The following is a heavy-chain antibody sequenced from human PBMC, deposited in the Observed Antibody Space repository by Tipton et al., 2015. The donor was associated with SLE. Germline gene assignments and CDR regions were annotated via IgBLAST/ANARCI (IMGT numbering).Heavy chain of an antibody. D-gene: IGHD3-22*01. CDR3: ATGGDDSTGLYQFDY. CDR1: GFTFSGYW. Sequence: SLRLSCAASGFTFSGYWMHWVRQAPGEGLVWVSRIDGDGSYSFYADSVKGRFTISRDNAKNTLYLQMNSLRAEDTAVYYCATGGDDSTGLYQFDYWGQGTRVTVSS. J-gene: IGHJ4*02. V-gene: IGHV3-74*01. CDR2: IDGDGSYS.